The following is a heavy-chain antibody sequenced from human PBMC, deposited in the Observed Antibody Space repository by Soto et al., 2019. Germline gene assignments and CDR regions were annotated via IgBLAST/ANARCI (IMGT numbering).Heavy chain of an antibody. V-gene: IGHV4-59*08. CDR2: IYYSGST. CDR3: ARGVTIYYFDY. D-gene: IGHD4-17*01. CDR1: GGSISSYY. Sequence: SETLSLTCTVSGGSISSYYWSWIRQPPGKGLEWIGYIYYSGSTNYNPSLKSRVTISVDTSKNQFSLKLSSVTAADTAVYYCARGVTIYYFDYWGQGTLVTVSS. J-gene: IGHJ4*02.